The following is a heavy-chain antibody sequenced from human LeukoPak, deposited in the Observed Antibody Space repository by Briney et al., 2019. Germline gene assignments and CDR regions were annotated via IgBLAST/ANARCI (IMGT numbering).Heavy chain of an antibody. V-gene: IGHV3-23*01. CDR3: AKNYDSSPRSMDV. CDR1: GFIFSSYA. J-gene: IGHJ6*03. CDR2: ISDSGGRT. Sequence: GGSLRLSCAASGFIFSSYAMSWVRQAPGKGLEWVSAISDSGGRTYYADSVRGRFTISRDNSKNTLYLQIRSLRAEDTAIYYCAKNYDSSPRSMDVWGKGTTVTVSS. D-gene: IGHD3-3*01.